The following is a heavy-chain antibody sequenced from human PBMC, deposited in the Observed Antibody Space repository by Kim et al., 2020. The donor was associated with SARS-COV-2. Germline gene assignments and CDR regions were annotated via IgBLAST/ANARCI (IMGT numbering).Heavy chain of an antibody. CDR1: GFTFSSYG. Sequence: GGSLRLSCAASGFTFSSYGMHWVRQAPGKGLEWVAVISYDGSNKYYADSVKGRFTISRDNSKNTLYLQMNSLRAEDTAVYYCAKDGRKGWELLTGLYFDYWGQGTLVTVSS. CDR3: AKDGRKGWELLTGLYFDY. V-gene: IGHV3-30*18. J-gene: IGHJ4*02. CDR2: ISYDGSNK. D-gene: IGHD1-26*01.